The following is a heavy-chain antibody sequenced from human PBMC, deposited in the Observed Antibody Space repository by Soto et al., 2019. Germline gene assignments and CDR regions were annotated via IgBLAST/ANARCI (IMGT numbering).Heavy chain of an antibody. CDR3: ARAGGSGYGNAFDI. D-gene: IGHD3-3*01. J-gene: IGHJ3*02. CDR2: IYYSGST. CDR1: CGSISSCGYY. Sequence: SETLSLTCTVSCGSISSCGYYWSWIRQHPGKGLEWIGYIYYSGSTYYNPSLKSRVTISVDTSKNQFSLKLSSVTAADTAVYYCARAGGSGYGNAFDIWGQGTMVTVSS. V-gene: IGHV4-31*03.